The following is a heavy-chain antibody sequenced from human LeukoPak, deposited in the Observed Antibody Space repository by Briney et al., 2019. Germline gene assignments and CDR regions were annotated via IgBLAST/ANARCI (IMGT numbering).Heavy chain of an antibody. CDR1: GFTFSSHW. J-gene: IGHJ3*02. CDR2: INGDRSNT. Sequence: GGSLRLSCAASGFTFSSHWMHWVRQAPGKGLVWVSRINGDRSNTTYADPVKGRFTISRDNAKNTLYLQMNSLRAEDTAVYHCARSKSWNSTDAFDIWGQGTMVTVSS. V-gene: IGHV3-74*03. CDR3: ARSKSWNSTDAFDI. D-gene: IGHD1-7*01.